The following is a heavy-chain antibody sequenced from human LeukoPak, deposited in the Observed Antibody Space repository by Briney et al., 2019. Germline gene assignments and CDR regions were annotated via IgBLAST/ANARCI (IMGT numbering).Heavy chain of an antibody. V-gene: IGHV4-61*05. D-gene: IGHD6-19*01. CDR1: GVSISSSNHY. Sequence: PSETLSLTCTVSGVSISSSNHYWGWIRQPPGKGLEWIGYIYYSGSTNYNPSLKSRVTISVDTSKNQFSLKLSSVTAADTAVYYCARVGFGSGWRFDYWGQGTLVTVSS. J-gene: IGHJ4*02. CDR2: IYYSGST. CDR3: ARVGFGSGWRFDY.